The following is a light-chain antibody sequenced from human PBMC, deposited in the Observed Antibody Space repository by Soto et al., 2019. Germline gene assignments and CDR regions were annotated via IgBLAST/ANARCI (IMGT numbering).Light chain of an antibody. CDR2: EVS. Sequence: QSALTQPASVSGSTGQSITISCTGTSSDVGGYNYVSWYQQHPGKAPKLMIYEVSNRPSGVSNRFSGSKSGNTASLTISGLQAEDEADYYCSSYTSSSTPIVFGTGTKVTVL. J-gene: IGLJ1*01. V-gene: IGLV2-14*01. CDR3: SSYTSSSTPIV. CDR1: SSDVGGYNY.